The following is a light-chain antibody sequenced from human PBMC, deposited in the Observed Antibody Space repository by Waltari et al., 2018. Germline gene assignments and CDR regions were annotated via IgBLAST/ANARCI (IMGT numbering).Light chain of an antibody. CDR1: SSDLGSYTL. J-gene: IGLJ3*02. CDR2: EGT. V-gene: IGLV2-23*01. CDR3: CSYAGTRV. Sequence: QSALTQPASVSGSPGQSITISCTETSSDLGSYTLVSWYQQHPGKAPKLLLYEGTKRPSGVSNRSSGSKSGNTASLTISGLQAEDEADYYCCSYAGTRVFGGGPKLTVL.